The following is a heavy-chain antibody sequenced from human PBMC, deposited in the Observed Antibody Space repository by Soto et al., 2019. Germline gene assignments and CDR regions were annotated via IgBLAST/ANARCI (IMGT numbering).Heavy chain of an antibody. CDR1: GFIFSHAW. J-gene: IGHJ5*02. CDR3: APDLGPPYDSNILFYP. D-gene: IGHD2-21*01. V-gene: IGHV3-15*07. Sequence: EVQLVESGGDLVKPGGSLRLSCAASGFIFSHAWFHWVGQPPGKGLELVGRVKNNGGATDYDPSVKGRFIISIDDSKGMVYLQISSLRAEDTAIDYCAPDLGPPYDSNILFYPGGQGTLVTVTS. CDR2: VKNNGGAT.